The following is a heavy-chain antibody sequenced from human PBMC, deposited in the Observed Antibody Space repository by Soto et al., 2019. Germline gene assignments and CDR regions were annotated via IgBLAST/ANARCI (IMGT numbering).Heavy chain of an antibody. CDR1: GGSISSGGYY. J-gene: IGHJ3*02. CDR3: ARASIVRSITMTVQDAFDI. V-gene: IGHV4-31*03. CDR2: IYYSGST. D-gene: IGHD3-22*01. Sequence: SETLSLTCTVSGGSISSGGYYWSWIRQHPGKGLEWIGYIYYSGSTYYNPSLKSRVTISVDTSKNQFSLKLSSVTAADTAVYYCARASIVRSITMTVQDAFDIWGQGTMVTVSS.